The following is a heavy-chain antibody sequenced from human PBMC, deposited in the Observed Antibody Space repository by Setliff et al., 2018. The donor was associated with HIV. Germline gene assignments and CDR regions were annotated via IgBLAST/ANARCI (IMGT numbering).Heavy chain of an antibody. J-gene: IGHJ6*03. CDR3: ATARGMATIGYSYYYMGV. D-gene: IGHD5-12*01. Sequence: SVKVSCKASGGTFSRNPISWVRQAPGQGLEWMGGITPIFGTTKYAQKFQGRVTITADESRTTAYLDLNSLRSEDTAVYYCATARGMATIGYSYYYMGVWGKGTTVTVSS. CDR1: GGTFSRNP. CDR2: ITPIFGTT. V-gene: IGHV1-69*13.